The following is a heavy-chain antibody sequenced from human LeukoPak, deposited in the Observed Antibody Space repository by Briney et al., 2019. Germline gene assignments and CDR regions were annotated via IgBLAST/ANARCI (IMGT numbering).Heavy chain of an antibody. D-gene: IGHD3-3*01. CDR2: TSASGGNT. J-gene: IGHJ4*02. CDR1: GFTFSNYA. CDR3: ANTVRSESYYDFWSGYHGC. Sequence: PGGSLRLSCAASGFTFSNYAMSWVRQAPGKGLEWVSVTSASGGNTNYADFVKGRFTISRDNSKNTLYLQMNSLRGEDTAVYYCANTVRSESYYDFWSGYHGCWGQGTLVTVSS. V-gene: IGHV3-23*01.